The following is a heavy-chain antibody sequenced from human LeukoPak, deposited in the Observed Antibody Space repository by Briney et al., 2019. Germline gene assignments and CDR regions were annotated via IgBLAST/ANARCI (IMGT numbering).Heavy chain of an antibody. CDR1: GFTFNTFN. CDR2: ISGSGGST. CDR3: AKVGGAYYFDY. J-gene: IGHJ4*02. Sequence: GGSLRLSCAASGFTFNTFNMNWVRQAPGKGLEWVSAISGSGGSTYYADSVKGRFTISRDNSKNTLYLQMNSLRAEDTAVYYCAKVGGAYYFDYWGQGTLVTVSS. V-gene: IGHV3-23*01. D-gene: IGHD1-26*01.